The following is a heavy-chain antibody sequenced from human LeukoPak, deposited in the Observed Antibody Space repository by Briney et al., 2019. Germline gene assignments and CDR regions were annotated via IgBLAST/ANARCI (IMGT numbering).Heavy chain of an antibody. D-gene: IGHD1-1*01. CDR1: GGTFSSYA. CDR2: IIPIFGTA. V-gene: IGHV1-69*13. CDR3: AREVQLERRYLAFDI. J-gene: IGHJ3*02. Sequence: SVKVSCKASGGTFSSYAISWVRQAPGQGLEWMGGIIPIFGTANYAQKFQGRVTITADESTSTAYMELRSLRSEDTAVYYCAREVQLERRYLAFDIWGQGTMVTVSS.